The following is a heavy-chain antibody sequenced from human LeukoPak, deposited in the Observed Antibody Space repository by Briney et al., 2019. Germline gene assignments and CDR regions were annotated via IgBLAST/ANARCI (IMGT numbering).Heavy chain of an antibody. Sequence: GGSLRLSCEASGFTFSSYAMYWVRQAPGKGLEWVAVISFDGNKKVYADSVKGRFTISRDDPKNTVYLQMNNQRVEDTAVYYCAREGEIVNTGYFEYWGQGTLVTVSS. V-gene: IGHV3-30-3*01. D-gene: IGHD1-1*01. J-gene: IGHJ4*02. CDR3: AREGEIVNTGYFEY. CDR2: ISFDGNKK. CDR1: GFTFSSYA.